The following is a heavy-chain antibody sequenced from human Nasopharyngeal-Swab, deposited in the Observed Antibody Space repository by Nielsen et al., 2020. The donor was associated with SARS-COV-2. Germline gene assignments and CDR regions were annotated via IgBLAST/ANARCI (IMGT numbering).Heavy chain of an antibody. J-gene: IGHJ4*02. V-gene: IGHV4-30-4*01. CDR2: IDYSGST. Sequence: LRLSCTVSGDSISSGKDYWNWIRQTPGRGLEWIGYIDYSGSTDHNPSLKSRVTISVDTSKNQFSLKVNSVTAADTAVYYCARLGRYYDTLSGYARHFGYWGQGILVTVSS. CDR3: ARLGRYYDTLSGYARHFGY. D-gene: IGHD3-9*01. CDR1: GDSISSGKDY.